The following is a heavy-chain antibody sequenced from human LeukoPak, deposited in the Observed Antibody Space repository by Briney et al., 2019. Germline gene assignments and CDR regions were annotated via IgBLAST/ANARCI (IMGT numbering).Heavy chain of an antibody. J-gene: IGHJ4*02. CDR3: ASPSKGTGTMGNPFDY. CDR1: GGTFSSYA. CDR2: IIPILGIA. V-gene: IGHV1-69*04. Sequence: ASVKVSCKASGGTFSSYAISWVRQAPGQELEWMGRIIPILGIANYAQKFQGRVTITADKPTSTAYMELSSLRSEDTAVYYCASPSKGTGTMGNPFDYWGQGTLVTVSS. D-gene: IGHD1-1*01.